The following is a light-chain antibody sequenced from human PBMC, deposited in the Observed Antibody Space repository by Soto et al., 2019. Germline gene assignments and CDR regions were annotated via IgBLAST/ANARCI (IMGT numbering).Light chain of an antibody. V-gene: IGKV1-5*01. J-gene: IGKJ1*01. CDR1: RSISEW. Sequence: DIQMNQSPSTLSASIGDRATTTGRASRSISEWLAWYQQKPGKAPKLXIFDASSLNSGVPSTFSGSGSGTEFTRTISSLQPDDVATYYCQQYDSYSWTFGQGTQVDI. CDR2: DAS. CDR3: QQYDSYSWT.